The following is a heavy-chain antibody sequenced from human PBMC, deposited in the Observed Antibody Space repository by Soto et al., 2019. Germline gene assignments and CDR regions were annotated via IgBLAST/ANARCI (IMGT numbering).Heavy chain of an antibody. V-gene: IGHV3-30-3*01. J-gene: IGHJ5*02. CDR1: GFTFSSYA. CDR3: ARAGFPDH. Sequence: QVQLVESGGGVVQPGRSLRLSCAASGFTFSSYAMHWVRQAPGKGLEWVAVISYDGSNKYYADSVKGRFTISRDNSKNTLYLQMNSLRAEDTAVYYCARAGFPDHWGQGTLVTVSS. CDR2: ISYDGSNK.